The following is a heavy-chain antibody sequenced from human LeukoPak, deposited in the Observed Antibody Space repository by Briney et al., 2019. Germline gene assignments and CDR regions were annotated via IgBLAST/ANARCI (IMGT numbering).Heavy chain of an antibody. D-gene: IGHD7-27*01. V-gene: IGHV3-9*01. J-gene: IGHJ4*02. Sequence: GGSLRLSCAASGFSFSDYAMHWVRQAPGKGLEWVSDISWNSGSIGYADSVKGRFTISRDNAKNSLYLQMNSLRAEDTALYYCAKGTGGIDYWGQGTLVTVSS. CDR2: ISWNSGSI. CDR1: GFSFSDYA. CDR3: AKGTGGIDY.